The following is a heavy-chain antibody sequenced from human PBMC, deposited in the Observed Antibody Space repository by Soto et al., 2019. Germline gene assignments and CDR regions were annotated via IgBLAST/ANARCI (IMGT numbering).Heavy chain of an antibody. V-gene: IGHV4-59*08. Sequence: SETLSLTCTVSGSSIGSDYWSWIRQPPGKGLEWIGYIYYSGTTNYNPSLKSRVTISIDTSKNQFSLKLRSVTAADTAVYYCARGAKHTPYYFDYWGQGTLVTVSS. CDR3: ARGAKHTPYYFDY. CDR1: GSSIGSDY. J-gene: IGHJ4*02. D-gene: IGHD2-2*02. CDR2: IYYSGTT.